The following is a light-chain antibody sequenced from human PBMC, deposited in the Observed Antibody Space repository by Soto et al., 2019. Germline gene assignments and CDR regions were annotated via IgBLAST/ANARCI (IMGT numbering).Light chain of an antibody. CDR1: QSVSRSY. V-gene: IGKV3-20*01. Sequence: EVVLTQSPGTLSLSPGEGATLSCRASQSVSRSYLAWYRQKAGQAPRLLIFGVSTRASGIPDRFSGSGSGTDFTLTIGRLEPEDFAMYYCQQYDSAPLTFGGGTKVEIK. CDR2: GVS. J-gene: IGKJ4*01. CDR3: QQYDSAPLT.